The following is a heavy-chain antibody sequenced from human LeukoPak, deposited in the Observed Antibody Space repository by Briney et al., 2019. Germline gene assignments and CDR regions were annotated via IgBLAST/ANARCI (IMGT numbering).Heavy chain of an antibody. D-gene: IGHD3-3*01. Sequence: PGGSLRLSCAASGFTFSSYWMSWARQAPGKGLEWVANINQDGSEKYYVDSVKGRFTISRDNAKNSLYLQMNSLRAEDTAVYYCATENAYYDFWSGYYRNLNWFDPWGQGTLVTVSS. CDR2: INQDGSEK. J-gene: IGHJ5*02. CDR1: GFTFSSYW. CDR3: ATENAYYDFWSGYYRNLNWFDP. V-gene: IGHV3-7*01.